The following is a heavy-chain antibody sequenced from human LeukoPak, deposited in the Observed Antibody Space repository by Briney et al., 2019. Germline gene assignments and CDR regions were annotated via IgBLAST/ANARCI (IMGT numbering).Heavy chain of an antibody. CDR1: GGSVSSGSSY. CDR2: MYCSGNT. CDR3: AREPLYGMDV. Sequence: SETLSLTCVISGGSVSSGSSYWSWIRQPPGKGLEWIGYMYCSGNTSYNPSLKSRVTISVDTSKNQFSLKLNSVTAADTAVYYCAREPLYGMDVWGQGTTVTVSS. V-gene: IGHV4-61*01. J-gene: IGHJ6*02.